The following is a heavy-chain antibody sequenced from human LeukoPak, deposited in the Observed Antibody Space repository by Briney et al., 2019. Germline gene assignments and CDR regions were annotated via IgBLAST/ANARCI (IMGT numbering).Heavy chain of an antibody. D-gene: IGHD6-6*01. V-gene: IGHV1-2*02. Sequence: ASVKVSCKASGYTFTGYYMHWVRQAPGQGLEWMGWINPNSGGTNYAQKFQGRVTMTRDTSISTAYMELSRLRSDDTAVYYCAREVSEYSSSSCQRYFDYWGQGTLVTVSS. CDR2: INPNSGGT. CDR3: AREVSEYSSSSCQRYFDY. CDR1: GYTFTGYY. J-gene: IGHJ4*02.